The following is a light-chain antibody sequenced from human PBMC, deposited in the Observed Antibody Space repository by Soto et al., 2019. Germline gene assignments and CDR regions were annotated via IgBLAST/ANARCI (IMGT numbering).Light chain of an antibody. Sequence: IQMTQSPSSLSASVGDRVTITCRASQSISSYLNWYQQKPGKAPKLLIYAASSLQSGVTSRFSGSGSGTDFTLTISSLQPEDFATYYCQQSYSTPLTFGGGTKV. CDR3: QQSYSTPLT. V-gene: IGKV1-39*01. J-gene: IGKJ4*01. CDR1: QSISSY. CDR2: AAS.